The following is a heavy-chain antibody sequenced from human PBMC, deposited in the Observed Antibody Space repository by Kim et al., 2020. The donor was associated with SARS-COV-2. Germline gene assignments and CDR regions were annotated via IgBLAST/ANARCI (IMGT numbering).Heavy chain of an antibody. Sequence: SENLSLTCTVSGGSISSSSYYWGWIRQPPGKGLEWIGSIYYSGSTYYNPSLKSRVTISVDTSKNQFSLKLSSVTAADTAVYYCARRGATGAFDIWGQGTMVTVSS. D-gene: IGHD1-26*01. CDR3: ARRGATGAFDI. V-gene: IGHV4-39*01. CDR1: GGSISSSSYY. J-gene: IGHJ3*02. CDR2: IYYSGST.